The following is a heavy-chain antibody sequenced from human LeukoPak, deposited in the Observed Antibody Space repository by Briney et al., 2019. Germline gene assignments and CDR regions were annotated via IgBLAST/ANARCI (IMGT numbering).Heavy chain of an antibody. CDR1: GFTFSSYA. Sequence: PGGSLRLSCAASGFTFSSYAMSWVRQAPGKGLEWVSGISGSGGSTYYADSVKGQFTISRDNSKNTLYLQMNSLRAEDTAVYYCGKEGVSVIAARFDYWGQETLVTVSS. D-gene: IGHD6-6*01. CDR3: GKEGVSVIAARFDY. V-gene: IGHV3-23*01. CDR2: ISGSGGST. J-gene: IGHJ4*02.